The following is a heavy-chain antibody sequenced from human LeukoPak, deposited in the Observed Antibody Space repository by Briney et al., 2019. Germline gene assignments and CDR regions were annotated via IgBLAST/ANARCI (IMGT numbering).Heavy chain of an antibody. D-gene: IGHD1-26*01. J-gene: IGHJ4*02. Sequence: SETLSLTFTACCACISSNYWSWIRQPPGKGLEWIGYIYSSGSTNSNPSLKSRVTMSLDTSKNQFSLKISSVTAADTAVYYCAKSVGAAPFEYWGQGTLVTVSS. V-gene: IGHV4-59*08. CDR1: CACISSNY. CDR2: IYSSGST. CDR3: AKSVGAAPFEY.